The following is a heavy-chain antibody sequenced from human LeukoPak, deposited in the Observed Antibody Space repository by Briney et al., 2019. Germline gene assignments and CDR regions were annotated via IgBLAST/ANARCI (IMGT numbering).Heavy chain of an antibody. Sequence: GGSLRLSCAASGFTFSTYWMHWVRQAPGKGLEWVAYISSSYSTIYYADSVKGRFTISRDNAKNSLYLQMNSLRADDTAVYYCARVGRGLAAAGFGASDIWGQGTMVTVSS. CDR3: ARVGRGLAAAGFGASDI. J-gene: IGHJ3*02. CDR1: GFTFSTYW. V-gene: IGHV3-48*04. CDR2: ISSSYSTI. D-gene: IGHD6-13*01.